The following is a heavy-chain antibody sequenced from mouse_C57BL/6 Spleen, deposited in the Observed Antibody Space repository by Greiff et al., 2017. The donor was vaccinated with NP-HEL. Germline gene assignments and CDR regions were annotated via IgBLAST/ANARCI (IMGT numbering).Heavy chain of an antibody. D-gene: IGHD1-1*01. CDR1: GYTFTSYW. CDR3: ARGGYGSSVYAMDY. CDR2: IDPSDSYT. Sequence: QVQLKQPGAELVMPGASVKLSCKASGYTFTSYWMHWVKQRPGQGLEWIGEIDPSDSYTNYNQKFKGKSTLTVDKSSSTAYMQLSSLTSEDSAVYYCARGGYGSSVYAMDYWGQGTSVTVSS. J-gene: IGHJ4*01. V-gene: IGHV1-69*01.